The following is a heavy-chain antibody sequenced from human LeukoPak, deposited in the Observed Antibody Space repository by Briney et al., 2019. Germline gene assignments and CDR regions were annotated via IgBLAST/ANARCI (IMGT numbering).Heavy chain of an antibody. CDR1: GFTFSSYS. CDR3: ARGSIGNSSGWYYFDC. D-gene: IGHD6-19*01. CDR2: ISSRSFTI. J-gene: IGHJ4*02. V-gene: IGHV3-48*02. Sequence: PGGSLRLSCAASGFTFSSYSMNWIRQAPGKGLEWLSYISSRSFTIYYADSVKGRFTISRDNAKNSLYLQMNSLSDDDTAVYYCARGSIGNSSGWYYFDCWGQGTLVTVSS.